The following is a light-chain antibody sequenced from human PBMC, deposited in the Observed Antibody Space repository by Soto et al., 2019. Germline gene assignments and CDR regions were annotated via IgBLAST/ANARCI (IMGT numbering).Light chain of an antibody. J-gene: IGLJ1*01. Sequence: QSVLTQAPSVSGGPGQRVTISCTGRRSNMGAGYDVHWYQQLPGTAPHLLFYVHIHLPSVLPDRFSRSKSGTSASLAITVLQAVYVADYSSQSYDTILSGHFVTGTKVPV. CDR3: QSYDTILSGH. V-gene: IGLV1-40*01. CDR2: VHI. CDR1: RSNMGAGYD.